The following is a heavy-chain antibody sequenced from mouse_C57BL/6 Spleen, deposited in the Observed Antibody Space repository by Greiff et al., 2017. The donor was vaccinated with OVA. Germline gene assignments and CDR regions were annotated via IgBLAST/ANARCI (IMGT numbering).Heavy chain of an antibody. CDR3: ARHDSSYIFGG. CDR1: GYTFTSSW. V-gene: IGHV1-52*01. J-gene: IGHJ2*01. CDR2: FDPSDSET. Sequence: VQLQQPGAELVRPGSSVKLSCKASGYTFTSSWLHWLKQSPIQGLEWIGNFDPSDSETHYNQKFKDKATLTEDKSTSEAYMQLSSLTSEDSAVYYSARHDSSYIFGGWGQGTTLTVSS. D-gene: IGHD1-1*01.